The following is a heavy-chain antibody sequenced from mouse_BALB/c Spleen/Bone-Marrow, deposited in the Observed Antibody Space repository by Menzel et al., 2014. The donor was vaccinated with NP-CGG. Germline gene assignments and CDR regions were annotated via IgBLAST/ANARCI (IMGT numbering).Heavy chain of an antibody. CDR1: VFNIRDTY. Sequence: EVQLQQSGAELVKPGASVKLSCTASVFNIRDTYMYWLKQRPEQGLEWIGRIDPANGHTIYDPKFQGKATITADTSSNTAYLQLSSLTSEDTAVYYCAVYGYAMDYWGQGTSVTVSS. V-gene: IGHV14-3*02. CDR3: AVYGYAMDY. J-gene: IGHJ4*01. D-gene: IGHD1-1*01. CDR2: IDPANGHT.